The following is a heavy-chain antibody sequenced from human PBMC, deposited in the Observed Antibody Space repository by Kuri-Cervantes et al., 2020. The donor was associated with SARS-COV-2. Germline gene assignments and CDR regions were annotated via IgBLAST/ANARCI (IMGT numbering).Heavy chain of an antibody. Sequence: GGSLRLSCSASGFTFSDSAMTWVRQAPGKGLEWVSYISSSSSYIYYADSVKGRFTISRDNAKNSLYLQMNSLRAEDTAVYYCARGGYSSSWYSDYWGQGTLVTVSS. CDR3: ARGGYSSSWYSDY. CDR2: ISSSSSYI. D-gene: IGHD6-13*01. V-gene: IGHV3-21*05. J-gene: IGHJ4*02. CDR1: GFTFSDSA.